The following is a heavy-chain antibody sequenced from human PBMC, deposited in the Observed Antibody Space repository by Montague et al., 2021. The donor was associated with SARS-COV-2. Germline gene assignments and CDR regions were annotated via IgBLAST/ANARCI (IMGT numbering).Heavy chain of an antibody. Sequence: PALVKPTQTLTLTCTFSGFSLSTSGVGVGWIRQPPGKALEWLALIYWDDDKRYSPSLKSRLTITKDTSKNQVVLTMTNMDPVDTATYYCAHIRNGWYGPYMDYWGQGTPVTVSS. V-gene: IGHV2-5*02. CDR2: IYWDDDK. J-gene: IGHJ4*02. CDR3: AHIRNGWYGPYMDY. CDR1: GFSLSTSGVG. D-gene: IGHD6-19*01.